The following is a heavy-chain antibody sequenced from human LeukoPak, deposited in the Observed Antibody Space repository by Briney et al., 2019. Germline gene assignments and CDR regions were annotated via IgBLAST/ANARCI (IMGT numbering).Heavy chain of an antibody. D-gene: IGHD3-22*01. V-gene: IGHV3-21*01. CDR3: ASLSGYYSISGY. Sequence: GGALLLSCSASEFTFISCDMSWVGHAPGEGVEWVSSISSSSSYIYYAEPVKGRFTISRDNAKNPLYLQMNSLRDEDTAVYYCASLSGYYSISGYWGQGTRVTVSA. CDR1: EFTFISCD. J-gene: IGHJ4*02. CDR2: ISSSSSYI.